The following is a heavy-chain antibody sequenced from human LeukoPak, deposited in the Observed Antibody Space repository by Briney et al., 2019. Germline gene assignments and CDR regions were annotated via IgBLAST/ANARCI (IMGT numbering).Heavy chain of an antibody. CDR2: IKKDGTEE. Sequence: GGSLRLSCAASGFTFGSYWMTWVRQAPGKGLEWVANIKKDGTEEHYVDSVKGRFTVSRDNARNSLYLQMNSLRVEDTAIYYCARNYGPGPRYYYYYMGVWGKGTTVTVSS. V-gene: IGHV3-7*01. J-gene: IGHJ6*03. CDR3: ARNYGPGPRYYYYYMGV. D-gene: IGHD3-10*01. CDR1: GFTFGSYW.